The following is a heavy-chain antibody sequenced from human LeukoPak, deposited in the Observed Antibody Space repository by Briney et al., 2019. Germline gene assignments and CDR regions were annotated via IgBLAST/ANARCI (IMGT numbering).Heavy chain of an antibody. V-gene: IGHV3-74*01. J-gene: IGHJ4*02. CDR1: GFTFSNYW. D-gene: IGHD4-17*01. CDR2: IRTDGDT. Sequence: GGSLRLSSAASGFTFSNYWMHWVRQAPDKGLMWVSRIRTDGDTSYADSVRGRFTISRDNSKNTLYLQMNSRGAEVTAVYYCARVARVGDPLDYWGQGTLVTVSS. CDR3: ARVARVGDPLDY.